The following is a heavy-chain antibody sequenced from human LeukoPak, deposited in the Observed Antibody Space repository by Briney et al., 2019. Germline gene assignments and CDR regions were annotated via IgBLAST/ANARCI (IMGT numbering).Heavy chain of an antibody. CDR1: GGSISSYY. J-gene: IGHJ3*02. V-gene: IGHV4-59*01. Sequence: SETLSLTCTVSGGSISSYYWCWIRQPPGKGLEWIGYIYYSGSTNYNPSLKSRVTISVDTSKNQFSLKLSSVTAADTAVYYCARVVVVTADHDAFDIWGQGTMVTVSS. CDR3: ARVVVVTADHDAFDI. D-gene: IGHD2-21*02. CDR2: IYYSGST.